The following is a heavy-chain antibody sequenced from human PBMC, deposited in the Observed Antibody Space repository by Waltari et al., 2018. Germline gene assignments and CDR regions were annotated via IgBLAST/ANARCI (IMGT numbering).Heavy chain of an antibody. CDR2: IFSNDEK. V-gene: IGHV2-26*01. J-gene: IGHJ6*03. Sequence: QLTLKESGTVLVKPPETLGLTCTLSGFPPSHARLGGRWIRHPPVNAQEWLAHIFSNDEKSYSTSLKSRLTISKDTSKSQVVLTMTNMDPVDTATYYCARIRHSSSWYLNYYYYYYMDVWGKGTTVTISS. CDR1: GFPPSHARLG. CDR3: ARIRHSSSWYLNYYYYYYMDV. D-gene: IGHD6-13*01.